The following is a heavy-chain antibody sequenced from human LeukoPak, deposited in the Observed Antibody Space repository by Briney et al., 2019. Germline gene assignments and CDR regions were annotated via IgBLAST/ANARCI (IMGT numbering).Heavy chain of an antibody. CDR3: ARDRYSYGYSDY. D-gene: IGHD5-18*01. Sequence: GRSLRLSCAASGFTFSSYAMHWVRQAPGKGLEWVAVILYDGSNKYYADSVKGRFTISRDNSKNTLYLQMNSLRAEDTAVYYCARDRYSYGYSDYWGQGTLVTVSP. CDR2: ILYDGSNK. J-gene: IGHJ4*02. V-gene: IGHV3-30*04. CDR1: GFTFSSYA.